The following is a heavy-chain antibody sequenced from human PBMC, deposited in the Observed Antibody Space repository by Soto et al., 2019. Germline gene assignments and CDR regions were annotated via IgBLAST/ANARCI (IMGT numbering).Heavy chain of an antibody. CDR1: GFTFRYYT. Sequence: PGGSLRLSCAASGFTFRYYTMNWVRQAPGKGLEWVSGLVGSGDDIYYSASVRGRFTISRDNSKNTLYLQMNSLRADDTAVYYCAKGLSFSGWDTGDAFDIWGQGTMVTVSS. CDR2: LVGSGDDI. V-gene: IGHV3-23*01. CDR3: AKGLSFSGWDTGDAFDI. D-gene: IGHD6-19*01. J-gene: IGHJ3*02.